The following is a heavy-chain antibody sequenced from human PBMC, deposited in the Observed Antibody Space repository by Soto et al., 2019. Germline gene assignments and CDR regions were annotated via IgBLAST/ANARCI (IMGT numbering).Heavy chain of an antibody. Sequence: QVQLAQSGGEVKKPGASVKVSCKASGYTFSNYGIGWVRQAPGQGLEWMGWINGYNGNTNYAQKFQGIVTMTTDTSTTTAYMEVKSLRSDDTAVYYCARGDSPVHFDNWGQGTLVTVSS. CDR2: INGYNGNT. J-gene: IGHJ4*02. D-gene: IGHD4-4*01. CDR1: GYTFSNYG. CDR3: ARGDSPVHFDN. V-gene: IGHV1-18*01.